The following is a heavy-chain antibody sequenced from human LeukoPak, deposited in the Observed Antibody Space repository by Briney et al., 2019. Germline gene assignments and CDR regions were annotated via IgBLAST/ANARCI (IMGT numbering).Heavy chain of an antibody. D-gene: IGHD6-13*01. V-gene: IGHV1-46*01. CDR1: GYTFTSDY. CDR3: ARYLAAADKGYFDY. Sequence: ASVKVSCKASGYTFTSDYMHWVRQAPGQGPEWMGIMNPSDGSTNYAQKFQGRVTMTRDMSTSTVYMELSSLRSEDTAVYYCARYLAAADKGYFDYWGQGTLVTVSS. CDR2: MNPSDGST. J-gene: IGHJ4*02.